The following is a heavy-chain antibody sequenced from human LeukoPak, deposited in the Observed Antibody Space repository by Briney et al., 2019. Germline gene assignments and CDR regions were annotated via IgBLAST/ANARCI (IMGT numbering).Heavy chain of an antibody. CDR1: GYTFTSYG. V-gene: IGHV1-18*01. CDR3: ARDLTGYYGSGSYYSPLNWFDP. Sequence: ASVKVSCKASGYTFTSYGISWVRQAPGQGLEWMGWISAYNGNTNYAQKLQGRVTMTTDTSTSTAYMELRSLRSDDTAVYYCARDLTGYYGSGSYYSPLNWFDPWGQGTLVTVSS. J-gene: IGHJ5*02. CDR2: ISAYNGNT. D-gene: IGHD3-10*01.